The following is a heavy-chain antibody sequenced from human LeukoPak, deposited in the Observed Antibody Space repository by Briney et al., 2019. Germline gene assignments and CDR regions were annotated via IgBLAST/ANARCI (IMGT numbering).Heavy chain of an antibody. Sequence: GGSLRLSCAASGFTFSSYWMSWVRQAPGKGLEWVANIKQDGSEKYYVDSVKGRFTISRDNDKNSLYLQMNSLRAEDTAVYYCAREYYDFWSGPSRGPYYYYMDVWGKGTTVTVSS. CDR1: GFTFSSYW. CDR3: AREYYDFWSGPSRGPYYYYMDV. CDR2: IKQDGSEK. V-gene: IGHV3-7*01. J-gene: IGHJ6*03. D-gene: IGHD3-3*01.